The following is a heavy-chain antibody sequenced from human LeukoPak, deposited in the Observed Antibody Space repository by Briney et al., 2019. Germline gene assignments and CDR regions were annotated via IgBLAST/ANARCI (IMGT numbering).Heavy chain of an antibody. J-gene: IGHJ1*01. V-gene: IGHV3-30*18. CDR2: ISYDGSNK. CDR3: AKGPRYYGLAEYFQH. Sequence: QPGGSLRLSCAASGFTFSSYGMHWVRQAPGKGLEWVAVISYDGSNKYYADSVKGRFTISRDNSKNTLYLQMNSLRAEDTAVYYCAKGPRYYGLAEYFQHWGQGTLVTVSS. D-gene: IGHD1-26*01. CDR1: GFTFSSYG.